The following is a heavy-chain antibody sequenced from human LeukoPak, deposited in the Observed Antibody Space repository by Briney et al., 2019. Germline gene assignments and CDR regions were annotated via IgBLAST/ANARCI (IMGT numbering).Heavy chain of an antibody. CDR2: ISGSGGST. V-gene: IGHV3-23*01. CDR3: ARERVDSYGVFDY. D-gene: IGHD5-18*01. J-gene: IGHJ4*02. CDR1: GFTFSSYW. Sequence: GGSLRLSCAASGFTFSSYWMSWVREAPGEGLEWVSAISGSGGSTYYAESVKGRFSISRDNSKNTLYLKMNSLRAEDTAVYYCARERVDSYGVFDYWGQGTLVTVSS.